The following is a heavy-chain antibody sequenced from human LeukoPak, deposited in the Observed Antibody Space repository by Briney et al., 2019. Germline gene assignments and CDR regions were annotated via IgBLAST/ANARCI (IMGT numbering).Heavy chain of an antibody. CDR2: INHSGSS. J-gene: IGHJ4*02. CDR1: GGSLSGSY. D-gene: IGHD2-2*02. Sequence: SETLSLTCAVYGGSLSGSYWSWIRQPPGKGLEWFGEINHSGSSNYNPSLKSRVTISLDTSKNQFSLKLSSVTAADTAVYYCARLDTYCSSTSCYKHFDYWGQGTLVTVSS. CDR3: ARLDTYCSSTSCYKHFDY. V-gene: IGHV4-34*01.